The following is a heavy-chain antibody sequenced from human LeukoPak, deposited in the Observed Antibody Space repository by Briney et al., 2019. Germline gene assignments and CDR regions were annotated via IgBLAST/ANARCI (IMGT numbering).Heavy chain of an antibody. CDR2: INPNSGGT. J-gene: IGHJ4*02. V-gene: IGHV1-2*02. CDR1: GYTFTGYY. Sequence: ASVKVSCKASGYTFTGYYMHWVRQAPGQGLEWMGWINPNSGGTNYAQKFQGRVTMTRDTSISTAYMELSRLRSDDTAVYYCARAFPLKVYSSGWYAVDGRLEFDYWGQGTLVTVS. CDR3: ARAFPLKVYSSGWYAVDGRLEFDY. D-gene: IGHD6-19*01.